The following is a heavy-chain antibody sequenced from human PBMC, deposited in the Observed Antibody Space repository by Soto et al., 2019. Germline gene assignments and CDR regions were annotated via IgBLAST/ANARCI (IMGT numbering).Heavy chain of an antibody. CDR1: GFTVNSNF. D-gene: IGHD3-10*01. CDR2: LYSAGST. Sequence: GGSLRLSCAASGFTVNSNFMSWVRQAPGKGLEWVSVLYSAGSTHYVDAVKGRFTISRDNSKNTLYLQMNSLRAEDTAVYYCTRDLTVPGVIGDAFDIWGQGTMVTVSS. V-gene: IGHV3-66*01. J-gene: IGHJ3*02. CDR3: TRDLTVPGVIGDAFDI.